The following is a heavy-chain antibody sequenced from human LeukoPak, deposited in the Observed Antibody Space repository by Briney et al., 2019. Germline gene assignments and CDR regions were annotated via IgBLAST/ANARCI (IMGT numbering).Heavy chain of an antibody. CDR3: ARVLDYDYVWGSYRYTYYMDV. V-gene: IGHV1-18*01. Sequence: ASVKVSCTASVYTFTSYGISWVRQAPGQGLEWMGWVSAYNGNTNYAQKIQGRVTMTTDTTTSTAYMELRSLRSDDTAVYYCARVLDYDYVWGSYRYTYYMDVWGKGTTVTVSS. D-gene: IGHD3-16*02. CDR1: VYTFTSYG. CDR2: VSAYNGNT. J-gene: IGHJ6*03.